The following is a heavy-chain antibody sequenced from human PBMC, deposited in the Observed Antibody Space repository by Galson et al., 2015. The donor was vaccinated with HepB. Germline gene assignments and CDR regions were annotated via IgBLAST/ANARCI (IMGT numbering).Heavy chain of an antibody. Sequence: SLRLSCAASGFSFRNYGMHWVRQAPGKGLEWVAVISYDGSDKYYADSVRGRFTISRDNSENTLDLQVTSLRTEDTAIYYCAKERVRGSYYYYMDVWGKGTMVTVSS. CDR3: AKERVRGSYYYYMDV. D-gene: IGHD3-10*01. J-gene: IGHJ6*03. CDR2: ISYDGSDK. V-gene: IGHV3-30*18. CDR1: GFSFRNYG.